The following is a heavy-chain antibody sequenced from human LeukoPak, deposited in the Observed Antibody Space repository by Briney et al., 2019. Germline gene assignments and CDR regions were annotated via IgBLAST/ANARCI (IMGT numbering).Heavy chain of an antibody. Sequence: PGGSLRLSRAASAFTFSSHSMNWVRQAPGKGLEWLSYISSSSSTIYYADSVKGRFTISRDNSKNTLYLQMNSLRAEDTAVYYCAKFMGSGSYYNVEYWGQGTLVTVSS. CDR3: AKFMGSGSYYNVEY. CDR1: AFTFSSHS. V-gene: IGHV3-48*01. J-gene: IGHJ4*02. CDR2: ISSSSSTI. D-gene: IGHD3-10*01.